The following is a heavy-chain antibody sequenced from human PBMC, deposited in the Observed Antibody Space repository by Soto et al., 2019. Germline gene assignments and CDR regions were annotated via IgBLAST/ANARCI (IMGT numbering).Heavy chain of an antibody. CDR3: AAETKSHFYGMDV. V-gene: IGHV3-30*03. Sequence: QVQLVESGGGVVQPGRSLRLSCAASGLTFSSSAMHWVHQAPGKGLEWVALISYDGSNKYYVDSVKGRFTISRDNSKDTLDLQMNSLREGDTAVYYCAAETKSHFYGMDVWGQGTTVTVSS. CDR1: GLTFSSSA. J-gene: IGHJ6*02. CDR2: ISYDGSNK.